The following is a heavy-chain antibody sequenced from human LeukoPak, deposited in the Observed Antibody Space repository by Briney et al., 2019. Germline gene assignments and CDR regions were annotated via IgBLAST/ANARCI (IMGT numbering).Heavy chain of an antibody. V-gene: IGHV3-9*01. CDR1: GFSFDDYT. CDR3: VRGDTKMGSTGGAFDY. CDR2: LNWNSASI. J-gene: IGHJ4*02. Sequence: PGGSLRLSCAASGFSFDDYTMHWVRQAPGKGLEWVSGLNWNSASIDSADSVRGRFTISRDNAKNSLYLQMNSLTPEDTALYYCVRGDTKMGSTGGAFDYWGQGPLVTVSS. D-gene: IGHD7-27*01.